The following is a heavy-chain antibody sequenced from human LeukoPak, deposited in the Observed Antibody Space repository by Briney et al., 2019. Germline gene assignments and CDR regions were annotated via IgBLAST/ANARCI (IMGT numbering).Heavy chain of an antibody. Sequence: ASVKVSCKASGYTFSSYDINWVRQATGQGLEWMGWMNPNSGNTGYAQKFQGRVTMTRNTSISTAYMELSSLRSEDTAVYYCAREGGSIDWFDPWGQGTLVTVSS. D-gene: IGHD3-16*01. CDR1: GYTFSSYD. CDR2: MNPNSGNT. CDR3: AREGGSIDWFDP. V-gene: IGHV1-8*01. J-gene: IGHJ5*02.